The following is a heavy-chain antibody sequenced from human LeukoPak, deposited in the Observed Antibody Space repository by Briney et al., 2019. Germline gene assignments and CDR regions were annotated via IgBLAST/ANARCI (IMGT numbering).Heavy chain of an antibody. J-gene: IGHJ5*01. CDR1: GFTFGSYV. CDR3: SKLPGYSNGPKWHDS. D-gene: IGHD5-18*01. CDR2: ISSSGGYT. Sequence: PGGSLRLSCAASGFTFGSYVMNWVRQAPGKGLEWVSAISSSGGYTNYGDSVKGRCTVSRDKSKNSQNLPMMSLRGEDTDVYYGSKLPGYSNGPKWHDSWGQGTLVTVSS. V-gene: IGHV3-23*01.